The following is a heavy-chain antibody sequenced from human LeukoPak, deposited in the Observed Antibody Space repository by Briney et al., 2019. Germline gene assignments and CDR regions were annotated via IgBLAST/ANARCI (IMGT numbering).Heavy chain of an antibody. CDR3: ARLRSWQLGVDY. D-gene: IGHD6-13*01. Sequence: PSETLSLTCTVSGGSISSGDYYWSWIRQPPGKGLEWIGYVSDSGIISYHPSLKSRVTILIYTSKNQFSLKLTSVTAADTAVYYCARLRSWQLGVDYWGQGTLVTVSS. CDR1: GGSISSGDYY. J-gene: IGHJ4*02. V-gene: IGHV4-61*08. CDR2: VSDSGII.